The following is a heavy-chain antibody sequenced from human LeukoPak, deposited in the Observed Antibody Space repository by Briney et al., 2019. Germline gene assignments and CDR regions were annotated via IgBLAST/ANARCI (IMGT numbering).Heavy chain of an antibody. J-gene: IGHJ4*02. CDR1: GFSVSNAW. D-gene: IGHD4-17*01. CDR3: TTASTVTYYFEH. V-gene: IGHV3-15*01. Sequence: GSLRLSCAASGFSVSNAWMSWVRQAPGKGLEWVGRIKSKTDGGTTDYAAPVKGRFSISRDDSENTLYLQMNSLKTEDTAVYYCTTASTVTYYFEHWGQGTLVTVSS. CDR2: IKSKTDGGTT.